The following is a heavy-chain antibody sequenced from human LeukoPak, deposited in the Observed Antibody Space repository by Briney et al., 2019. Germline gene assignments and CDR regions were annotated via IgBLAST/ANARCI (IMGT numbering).Heavy chain of an antibody. J-gene: IGHJ4*02. Sequence: GGSLRLSCAASGFTFTTYWMSWIRQAPGKGLEWVSYISSSGSTIYYADSVKGRFTISRDNAKNSLYLQMNSLRAEDTAVYYCARDGVWGSYRYTGSIDYWGQGTLVTVSS. D-gene: IGHD3-16*02. CDR1: GFTFTTYW. CDR3: ARDGVWGSYRYTGSIDY. V-gene: IGHV3-11*01. CDR2: ISSSGSTI.